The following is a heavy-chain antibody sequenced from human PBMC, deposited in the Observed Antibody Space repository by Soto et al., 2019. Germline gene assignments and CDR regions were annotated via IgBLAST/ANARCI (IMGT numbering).Heavy chain of an antibody. CDR1: GFTVSSNY. CDR2: IYSGGST. CDR3: ARVAVAYQDAFDI. V-gene: IGHV3-53*04. Sequence: GGSLRLSCAASGFTVSSNYMSWVRQAPGKGLEWVSVIYSGGSTYYADSVKGRFTISRHNSKNTLYLQMNSLRAEDTAVYYCARVAVAYQDAFDIWGQGTMVTVSS. J-gene: IGHJ3*02. D-gene: IGHD6-19*01.